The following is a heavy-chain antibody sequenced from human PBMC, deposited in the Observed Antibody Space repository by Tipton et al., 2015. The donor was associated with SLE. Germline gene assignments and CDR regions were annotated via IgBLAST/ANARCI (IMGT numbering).Heavy chain of an antibody. CDR1: GFTVSSNY. D-gene: IGHD6-19*01. Sequence: SLRLSCAASGFTVSSNYMSWVRQAPGKGLEWVSVIYSGGSTYYADSVKGRFTISRDKSKNTLYLQMNSLRAEDTAVYYCARAWFPRGVAVAGHGYFDYWGPGTLVTVSS. CDR3: ARAWFPRGVAVAGHGYFDY. J-gene: IGHJ4*02. CDR2: IYSGGST. V-gene: IGHV3-53*01.